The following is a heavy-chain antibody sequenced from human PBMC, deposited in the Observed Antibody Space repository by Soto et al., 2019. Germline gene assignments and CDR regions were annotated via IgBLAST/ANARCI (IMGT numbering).Heavy chain of an antibody. CDR3: ARGTHIVVVTATPINYFDY. J-gene: IGHJ4*02. D-gene: IGHD2-21*02. V-gene: IGHV3-30-3*01. CDR1: GFTFSSYA. CDR2: ISYDGSNK. Sequence: PVGSLRLSCAASGFTFSSYAMHWVRQAPGKGLEWVAVISYDGSNKYYADSVKGRFTISRDNSKNTLYLQMNSLRAEDTAVYYCARGTHIVVVTATPINYFDYWGQGTLVTVSS.